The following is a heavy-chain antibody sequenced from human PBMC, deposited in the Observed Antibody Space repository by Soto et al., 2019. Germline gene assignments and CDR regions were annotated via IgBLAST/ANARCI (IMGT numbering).Heavy chain of an antibody. CDR2: IYTSGST. CDR1: SGSISSYD. CDR3: ARDLVGTYYYYYGMDV. J-gene: IGHJ6*02. Sequence: GTLSITCTVPSGSISSYDRSWIRQPAGKGLEWIGRIYTSGSTNYNPSLKSRVTMSVDTSKNQFSLKLSSVTAADTAVYYCARDLVGTYYYYYGMDVWGQRTTVTVS. D-gene: IGHD1-1*01. V-gene: IGHV4-4*07.